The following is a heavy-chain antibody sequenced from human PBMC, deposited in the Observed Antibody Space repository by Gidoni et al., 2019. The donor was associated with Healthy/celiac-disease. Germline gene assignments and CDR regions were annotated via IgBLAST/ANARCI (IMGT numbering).Heavy chain of an antibody. D-gene: IGHD3-22*01. CDR3: ATPRRRLLLLYAFDI. J-gene: IGHJ3*02. CDR2: ISYDGSNK. Sequence: QVQLVESGGGVVQPGRSLRLSCASSGFTFSSYAMHWVRQAPGKGLEWVAVISYDGSNKYYADSVKGRFTISKDNSKNTLYLQMNSLRAEDTAVYYCATPRRRLLLLYAFDIWGQGTMVTVSS. V-gene: IGHV3-30*04. CDR1: GFTFSSYA.